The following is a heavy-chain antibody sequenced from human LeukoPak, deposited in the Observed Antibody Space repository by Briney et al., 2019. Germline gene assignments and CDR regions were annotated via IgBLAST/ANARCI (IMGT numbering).Heavy chain of an antibody. V-gene: IGHV4-34*01. Sequence: PSETLSLTCAVYGGSFSGYYWSWIRQPPGKGLEWIGEINHSGSTNYNPSLKSRVTISVDTSKNQFSLKLSSVTAADTAVYYCARAPLYPDYWDQGTLVTVSS. CDR1: GGSFSGYY. CDR3: ARAPLYPDY. CDR2: INHSGST. J-gene: IGHJ4*02.